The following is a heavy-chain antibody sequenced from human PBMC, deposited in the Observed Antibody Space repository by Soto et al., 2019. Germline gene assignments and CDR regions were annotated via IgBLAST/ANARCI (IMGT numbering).Heavy chain of an antibody. Sequence: EVKLLESGGGLVQPGGSLRLSCAASGFTFSSYAMSWVRQAPGKGLEWVSAIRGSGGSTYYADSVKGRFTISRDNDKNTLYLQMNSLRAEDTAVYYCEKSEGYNAFDIWGQGTMVTVSS. D-gene: IGHD1-1*01. J-gene: IGHJ3*02. V-gene: IGHV3-23*01. CDR3: EKSEGYNAFDI. CDR2: IRGSGGST. CDR1: GFTFSSYA.